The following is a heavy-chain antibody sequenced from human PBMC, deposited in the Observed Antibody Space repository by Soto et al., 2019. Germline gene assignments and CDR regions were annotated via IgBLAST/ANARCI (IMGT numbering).Heavy chain of an antibody. D-gene: IGHD1-26*01. CDR1: GFTFSSYA. CDR2: ISSNGGST. J-gene: IGHJ6*02. CDR3: ASLGRGELNYYFGMDV. V-gene: IGHV3-64*01. Sequence: EVQLVESGGGLVQPGGSLRLSCAASGFTFSSYAMHWVRQAPGKGLEYVSAISSNGGSTYYANSVKGRFTISRDNSKNTLYLQMGSLRVEDMVVYYCASLGRGELNYYFGMDVWGQGTPVTVSS.